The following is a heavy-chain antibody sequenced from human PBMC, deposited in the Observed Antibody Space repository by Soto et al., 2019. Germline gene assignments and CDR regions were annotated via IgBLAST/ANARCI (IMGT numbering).Heavy chain of an antibody. D-gene: IGHD6-19*01. CDR3: ARCSATVAGGEAFDI. CDR1: GYTFVNYA. CDR2: ITAYNNYA. Sequence: QEQLVQSGGEVKKPGASVKVSCKTSGYTFVNYAIGWVRQAPGQGLEWLGWITAYNNYASYSDKGQDRVIMTIDTSTTTGHMDLRNLRSDDTAVYYCARCSATVAGGEAFDIWGQGTMVIVSS. V-gene: IGHV1-18*04. J-gene: IGHJ3*02.